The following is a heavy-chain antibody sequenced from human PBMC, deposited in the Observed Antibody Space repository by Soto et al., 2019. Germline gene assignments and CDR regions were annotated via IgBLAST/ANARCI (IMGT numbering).Heavy chain of an antibody. CDR1: GFTFSNAW. Sequence: GGSLRLSCAASGFTFSNAWMSWVRQAPGKGLEWVGRIKSKTDGGTTEYAAPVKGRFTISRDDSKNTLYLQMNSLKTEDTAVYYCTSGCGEIYYYYDYMDVWGKGTTVTVSS. CDR2: IKSKTDGGTT. CDR3: TSGCGEIYYYYDYMDV. V-gene: IGHV3-15*01. D-gene: IGHD3-10*01. J-gene: IGHJ6*03.